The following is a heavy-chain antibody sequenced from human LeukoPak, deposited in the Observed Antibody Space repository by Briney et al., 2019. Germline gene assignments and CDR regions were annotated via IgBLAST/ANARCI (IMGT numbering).Heavy chain of an antibody. CDR2: ISGSGGST. CDR1: GFTFSSYA. Sequence: PGGSLRLSCAASGFTFSSYAMSWVRQAPGKGLEWVSAISGSGGSTYYADSVKGRFTISRDNSKNTLYLQMNSLRAEDTAVYYCAKVGYSSSWYRSGYSDYWGQGTLVTVSS. J-gene: IGHJ4*02. V-gene: IGHV3-23*01. CDR3: AKVGYSSSWYRSGYSDY. D-gene: IGHD6-13*01.